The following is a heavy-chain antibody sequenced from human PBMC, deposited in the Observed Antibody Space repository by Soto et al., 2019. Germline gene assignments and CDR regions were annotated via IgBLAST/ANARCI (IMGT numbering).Heavy chain of an antibody. CDR3: STRAYDTNGYYRFGP. J-gene: IGHJ5*01. CDR1: GGSFSGHS. Sequence: QVQLQQWGAGLLKPSETLSLTCAVYGGSFSGHSWTWIRQSPGKGLEWIGDINHSGRVNYSPSLKSRVTISLDTSKNQFSLTLSAVTAADTAMXYCSTRAYDTNGYYRFGPWGQGTLVTVSS. CDR2: INHSGRV. D-gene: IGHD3-22*01. V-gene: IGHV4-34*01.